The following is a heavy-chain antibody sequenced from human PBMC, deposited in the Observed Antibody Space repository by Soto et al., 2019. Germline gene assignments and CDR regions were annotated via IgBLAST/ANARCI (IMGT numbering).Heavy chain of an antibody. CDR2: ISSSSSYI. CDR3: ERDGVDLALDY. V-gene: IGHV3-21*01. D-gene: IGHD3-3*01. Sequence: RGSLRLSCAASGFTFSSYSMNWVRQAPGKGLEWVSSISSSSSYIYYADSVKGRFTISRDNAKNSLYLQMNSLRAEDTAVYYCERDGVDLALDYWGQGTLVTVSS. J-gene: IGHJ4*02. CDR1: GFTFSSYS.